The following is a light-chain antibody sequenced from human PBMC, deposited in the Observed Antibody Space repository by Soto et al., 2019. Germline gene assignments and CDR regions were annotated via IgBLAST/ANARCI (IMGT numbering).Light chain of an antibody. J-gene: IGLJ2*01. V-gene: IGLV1-44*01. CDR2: SNN. CDR3: VAWDDSLNGYVV. Sequence: SVLPQPPSASVTPGQRVTISCSGSSSNIGSNTVNWYQQLPRTAPKLVIYSNNQRPSGVPDRFSGSKSGTSASLAISGLQSEDEADYYCVAWDDSLNGYVVFGGGTKVTVL. CDR1: SSNIGSNT.